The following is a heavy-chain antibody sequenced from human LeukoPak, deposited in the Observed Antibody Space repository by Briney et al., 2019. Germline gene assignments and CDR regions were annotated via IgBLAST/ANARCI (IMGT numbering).Heavy chain of an antibody. D-gene: IGHD5-18*01. J-gene: IGHJ4*02. V-gene: IGHV3-21*01. CDR3: ARDGYSYGYGVDY. CDR1: GFTFSSYS. CDR2: ISSSSSYI. Sequence: PGGSLRLSCAASGFTFSSYSMNWVRQAPGKGLEWVSPISSSSSYIYYADSVKGRFTISRDNAKNSLYLQMNSLRAEDTAVYYCARDGYSYGYGVDYWGQGTLVTVSS.